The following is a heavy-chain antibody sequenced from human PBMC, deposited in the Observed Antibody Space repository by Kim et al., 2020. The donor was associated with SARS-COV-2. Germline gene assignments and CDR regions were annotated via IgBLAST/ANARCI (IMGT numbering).Heavy chain of an antibody. CDR2: ISGSGGRT. J-gene: IGHJ6*02. Sequence: GGSLRLSCAASRFTFKNYAMSWVRQAPGKGLEWVSGISGSGGRTYYADSVKGRFTISRDNSKNTLYLQMNSLRAEDTAVYYCATPFYCGGDCYSTTRGLDVWGQGTTVTVSS. D-gene: IGHD2-21*02. CDR1: RFTFKNYA. CDR3: ATPFYCGGDCYSTTRGLDV. V-gene: IGHV3-23*01.